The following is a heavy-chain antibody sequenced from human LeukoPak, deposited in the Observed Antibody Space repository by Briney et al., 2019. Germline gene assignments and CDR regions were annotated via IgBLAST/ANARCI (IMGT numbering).Heavy chain of an antibody. CDR3: AKTWGEYYDILTGYFFDY. V-gene: IGHV3-23*01. J-gene: IGHJ4*02. CDR1: GFTFSNFA. Sequence: GGSLRLSCAASGFTFSNFAMAWVRQSPGKGLEWVSSISDNGVFIYYSDSVKGRFTISRDNSWNTLYLQMNSLRAEDTAVYYCAKTWGEYYDILTGYFFDYWGQGTLVTVSS. D-gene: IGHD3-9*01. CDR2: ISDNGVFI.